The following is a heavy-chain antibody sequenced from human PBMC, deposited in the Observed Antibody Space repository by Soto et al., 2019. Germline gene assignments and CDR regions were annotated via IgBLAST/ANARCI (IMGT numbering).Heavy chain of an antibody. V-gene: IGHV4-59*01. CDR2: IYYSGST. J-gene: IGHJ5*02. CDR1: GGSISSYY. D-gene: IGHD3-22*01. Sequence: SETLSLTCTVSGGSISSYYWSWIRQPPGKGLEWIGYIYYSGSTNYNPSLKSRVTISVDTSKNQFSLKLSSMTAADTAVYYCARDYCDSSGPNWFDPWGQGTLVTVSS. CDR3: ARDYCDSSGPNWFDP.